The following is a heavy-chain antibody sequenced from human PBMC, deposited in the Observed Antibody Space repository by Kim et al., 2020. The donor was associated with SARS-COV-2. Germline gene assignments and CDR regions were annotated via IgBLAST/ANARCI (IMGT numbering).Heavy chain of an antibody. CDR1: GFTFSSYA. CDR2: ISGSGGST. CDR3: AKCSLYGRVQQQLQLYYYGMDV. J-gene: IGHJ6*02. D-gene: IGHD6-13*01. Sequence: GGSLRLSCAASGFTFSSYAMSWVRQAPGKGLEWVSAISGSGGSTYYADSVKGRFTISRDNSKNTLYLQMNSLRAEDTAVYYCAKCSLYGRVQQQLQLYYYGMDVWGQGTTVTVSS. V-gene: IGHV3-23*01.